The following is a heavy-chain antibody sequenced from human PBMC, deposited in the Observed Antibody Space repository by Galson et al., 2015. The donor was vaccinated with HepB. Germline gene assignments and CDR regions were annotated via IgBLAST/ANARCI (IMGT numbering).Heavy chain of an antibody. CDR2: IRNRANSYTT. D-gene: IGHD4-17*01. J-gene: IGHJ3*02. CDR1: GFTFRDHY. V-gene: IGHV3-72*01. CDR3: ARVLTTEDAFDI. Sequence: SLRLSCAASGFTFRDHYMDWVRQAPGKGLEWVGRIRNRANSYTTIHAASVKGRFIISRDDSKNSVYLQMNSLKTEDTAVYYCARVLTTEDAFDIWGQGTMVTVSS.